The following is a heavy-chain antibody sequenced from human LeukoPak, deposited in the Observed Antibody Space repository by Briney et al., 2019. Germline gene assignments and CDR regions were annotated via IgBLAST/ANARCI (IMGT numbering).Heavy chain of an antibody. J-gene: IGHJ4*02. CDR1: GGSISSYY. Sequence: SETLSLTCTVSGGSISSYYWSWIRQPPGKGLEWIGYIYYSGSTNYNPSLKSRVTISVDTSKNQFSLKLSSVTAADTAVYYCARRGGWELFFDYWGQGTLVTVSS. V-gene: IGHV4-59*01. CDR3: ARRGGWELFFDY. D-gene: IGHD1-26*01. CDR2: IYYSGST.